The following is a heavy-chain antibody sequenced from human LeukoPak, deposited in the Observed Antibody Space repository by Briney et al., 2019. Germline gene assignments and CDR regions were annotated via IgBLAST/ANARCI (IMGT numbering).Heavy chain of an antibody. D-gene: IGHD3-22*01. CDR2: IYSSGST. CDR3: ARTPIYYFDNSGYYN. CDR1: GGSINNYY. J-gene: IGHJ4*02. V-gene: IGHV4-4*07. Sequence: SETLSLTCTVSGGSINNYYWSWFGQPAGKGLEWIGLIYSSGSTSYNPSLKSRVTMSVDTSKKQFSLRLSSVTAADTAVYYCARTPIYYFDNSGYYNWGQGTLVTVSS.